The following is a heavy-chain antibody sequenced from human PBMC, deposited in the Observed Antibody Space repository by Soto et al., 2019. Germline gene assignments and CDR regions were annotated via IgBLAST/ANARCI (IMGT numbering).Heavy chain of an antibody. V-gene: IGHV3-74*01. J-gene: IGHJ4*02. CDR2: ISGVGSST. CDR3: AVLIPPQAY. Sequence: GGSLRLSCAASGLTASGLTFSNYWMHWVRQAPGKGLVWVSRISGVGSSTDYADSVKGRFTNSRDNAKNTLYLQMSSLRAEDTAVYYCAVLIPPQAYWSQGTMVTVYS. D-gene: IGHD2-2*02. CDR1: GLTASGLTFSNYW.